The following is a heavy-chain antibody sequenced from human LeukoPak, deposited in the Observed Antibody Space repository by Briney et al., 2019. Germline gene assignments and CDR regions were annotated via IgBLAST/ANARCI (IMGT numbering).Heavy chain of an antibody. D-gene: IGHD3-10*01. CDR1: GFTLDDYA. V-gene: IGHV3-9*01. J-gene: IGHJ5*02. CDR2: ISWNSNSI. Sequence: HPGGSLRLSCAVSGFTLDDYAMHWVRQAPGKGLEWVSGISWNSNSIGYVDSVKGRFTISRDNAKNSLYLQMNSLRAEDTALYYCAKDINRGSGSYYNNWFDPWGQGTLVTVSS. CDR3: AKDINRGSGSYYNNWFDP.